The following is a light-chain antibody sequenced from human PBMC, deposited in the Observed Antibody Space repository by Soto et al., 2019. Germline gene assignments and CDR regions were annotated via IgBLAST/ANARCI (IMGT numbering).Light chain of an antibody. CDR2: AAS. J-gene: IGKJ1*01. Sequence: DIQITQSPSSLSASVGDRITITCRASQGISSYLAWYQQKPGKAPKLLIYAASTLQSGVPSRFSGSGSGTEFTLTISSLQPEDFATYYCQQLNSYPRTFGQGTKVDI. CDR1: QGISSY. V-gene: IGKV1-9*01. CDR3: QQLNSYPRT.